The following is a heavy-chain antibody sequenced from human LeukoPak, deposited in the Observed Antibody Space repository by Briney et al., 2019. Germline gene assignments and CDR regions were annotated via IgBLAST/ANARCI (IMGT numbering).Heavy chain of an antibody. J-gene: IGHJ2*01. CDR1: GFTFSNYV. CDR3: ARSAPSPPGL. CDR2: ITLSGDTT. V-gene: IGHV3-23*01. Sequence: GGSLRLSCAASGFTFSNYVMSWVRQAPGKGLEWVSTITLSGDTTYNADSVRGRFTISRDNAKNTLYLQMNSLRAEDTAVYYCARSAPSPPGLWGRGTLVTVSS.